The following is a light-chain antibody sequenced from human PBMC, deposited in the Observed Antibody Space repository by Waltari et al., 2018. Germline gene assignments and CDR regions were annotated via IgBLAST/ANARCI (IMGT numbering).Light chain of an antibody. CDR3: TSYTSSSTPVV. V-gene: IGLV2-14*01. CDR1: SSDDGGYNY. CDR2: EVS. Sequence: QSALTQPASVSGSPGQSITISCTGTSSDDGGYNYVSWYQQHPGKAPKLMIYEVSDRHSGVSNRFCGSRSGNSACLTISGLQAEDVAEYYCTSYTSSSTPVVFGGGTKLTGL. J-gene: IGLJ2*01.